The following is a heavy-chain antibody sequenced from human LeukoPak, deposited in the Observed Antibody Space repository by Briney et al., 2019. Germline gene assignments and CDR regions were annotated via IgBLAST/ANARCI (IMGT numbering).Heavy chain of an antibody. CDR1: GFSVRSNY. CDR3: AKSGMGYFDY. CDR2: IYSGGST. D-gene: IGHD1-26*01. J-gene: IGHJ4*02. Sequence: GGSLRLSCAASGFSVRSNYMTWVRQAPGKGLEWVSVIYSGGSTYYADSVKGRFTISRDNSKNTLYLQMNSLRAEDTAVYYCAKSGMGYFDYWGQGTLVTVSS. V-gene: IGHV3-53*05.